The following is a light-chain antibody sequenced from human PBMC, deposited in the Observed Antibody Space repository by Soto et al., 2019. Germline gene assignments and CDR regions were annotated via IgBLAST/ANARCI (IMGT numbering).Light chain of an antibody. CDR1: SSYVGAYNY. J-gene: IGLJ1*01. V-gene: IGLV2-14*01. CDR3: SSYTNSGTYV. Sequence: QSALTQPASVSGSPGQSITISCTGTSSYVGAYNYVSWYQQHPGKAPKLMIYDVSNRPSGISDRFSVSKSGNTASLTISNLQADDEADYYCSSYTNSGTYVFGTGTKATVL. CDR2: DVS.